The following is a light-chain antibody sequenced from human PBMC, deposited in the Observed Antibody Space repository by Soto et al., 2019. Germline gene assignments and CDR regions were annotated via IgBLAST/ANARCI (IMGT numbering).Light chain of an antibody. V-gene: IGKV1-6*02. Sequence: AIQMTQSPCSLSASLGDRVSITCRASQAIRNDLSWYQKEPGKAPKLLISTASSLQAGVPSRFSGSGSGREFTLIISDLQPDDAATYYCLQDYNYPLSFGGGTKVEI. J-gene: IGKJ4*01. CDR1: QAIRND. CDR3: LQDYNYPLS. CDR2: TAS.